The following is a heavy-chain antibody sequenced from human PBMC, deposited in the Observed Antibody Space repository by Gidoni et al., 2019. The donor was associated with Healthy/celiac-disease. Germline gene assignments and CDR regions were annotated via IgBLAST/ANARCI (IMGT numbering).Heavy chain of an antibody. CDR2: IIPIFGTA. Sequence: QVQLVQSGAEVKKPGSSVKVSCKASGGTFSSYAISWVRQAPGQGLEWMGGIIPIFGTANYAQKFQGRVTITADESTSTAYMELSSLRSEDTAVYYCAREKITGIVVVPAPFDYWGQGTLVTVSS. J-gene: IGHJ4*02. CDR1: GGTFSSYA. CDR3: AREKITGIVVVPAPFDY. D-gene: IGHD2-2*01. V-gene: IGHV1-69*01.